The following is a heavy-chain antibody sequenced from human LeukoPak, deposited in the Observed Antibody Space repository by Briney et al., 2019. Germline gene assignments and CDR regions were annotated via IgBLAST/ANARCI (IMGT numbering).Heavy chain of an antibody. CDR2: ISGSAATI. CDR3: ARDRITVAATETSFDY. Sequence: PGGSLRLSCVASGFTFNNYNMNWVRQAPGKGLEWVSYISGSAATIYYADSVKGRFTISRGNAKNSLYLQMNSLRAEDTAVYYCARDRITVAATETSFDYWGQGTLVTVSS. CDR1: GFTFNNYN. V-gene: IGHV3-48*04. D-gene: IGHD6-19*01. J-gene: IGHJ4*02.